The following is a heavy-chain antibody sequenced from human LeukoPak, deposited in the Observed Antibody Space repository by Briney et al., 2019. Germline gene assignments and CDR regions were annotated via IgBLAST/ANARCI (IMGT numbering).Heavy chain of an antibody. CDR2: ISSSSSTI. CDR1: GFTFSSYS. V-gene: IGHV3-48*01. D-gene: IGHD6-13*01. CDR3: AKGFRSSWYFFDY. Sequence: GGSLRLSCAASGFTFSSYSMNWVRQAPGKGLEWVSYISSSSSTIYYADSVKGRFTISRDNSKNTLYLQMNSLRAEDTAVYYCAKGFRSSWYFFDYWGQGTLVTVSS. J-gene: IGHJ4*02.